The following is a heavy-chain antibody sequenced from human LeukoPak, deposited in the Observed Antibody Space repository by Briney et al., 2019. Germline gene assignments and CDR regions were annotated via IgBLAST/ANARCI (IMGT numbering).Heavy chain of an antibody. CDR1: GFTFSSYS. CDR3: AKVYEQLVPGY. V-gene: IGHV3-21*04. D-gene: IGHD6-6*01. Sequence: GGSLRLSCAASGFTFSSYSMNWVRQAPGKGLEWVSSISSSSSHIYYADSVKGRFTISRDNAKNSLYLQMNSLRAEDTAVYYCAKVYEQLVPGYWGQGTLVTVSS. CDR2: ISSSSSHI. J-gene: IGHJ4*02.